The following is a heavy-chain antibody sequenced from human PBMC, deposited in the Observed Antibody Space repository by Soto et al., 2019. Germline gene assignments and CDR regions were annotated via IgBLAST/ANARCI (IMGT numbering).Heavy chain of an antibody. CDR3: AKDDVMSDIVVVPAALDFDY. Sequence: GGSLRLSCAASGFTFSSYAMSWVRQAPGKGLEWVSAISGSGGSTYYADSVKGRFTISRDNSKNTLYLQMNSLRAEDTAVYYCAKDDVMSDIVVVPAALDFDYWGQGTLVTVSS. J-gene: IGHJ4*02. V-gene: IGHV3-23*01. D-gene: IGHD2-2*01. CDR2: ISGSGGST. CDR1: GFTFSSYA.